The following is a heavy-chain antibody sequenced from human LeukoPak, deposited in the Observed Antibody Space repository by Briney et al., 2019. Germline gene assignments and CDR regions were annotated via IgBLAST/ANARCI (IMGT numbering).Heavy chain of an antibody. CDR3: AKDYCSGGSCYFFDY. CDR2: INGDGSST. Sequence: GGSLRLSCAASGFTFSSYWMHWVRQAPGKGLVWVSRINGDGSSTTYADSVKGRFTISRDNSKNTLYLQMNSLRAEDTAVYYCAKDYCSGGSCYFFDYWGQGTLVTVSS. V-gene: IGHV3-74*01. D-gene: IGHD2-15*01. CDR1: GFTFSSYW. J-gene: IGHJ4*02.